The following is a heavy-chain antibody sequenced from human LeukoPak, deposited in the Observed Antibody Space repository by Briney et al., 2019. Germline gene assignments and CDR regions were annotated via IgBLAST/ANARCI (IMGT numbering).Heavy chain of an antibody. CDR1: GGSFSGNY. J-gene: IGHJ4*02. CDR2: INHSGST. V-gene: IGHV4-34*01. Sequence: SETLSLTCAVYGGSFSGNYRSWIRQPPGKGLEWIGEINHSGSTNYNPSLKSRVTISVDTSKNQFSLKLSSVTAADTAVYYCARFSVPPMWVCKIEYYFVYWGQGTLVTVSS. CDR3: ARFSVPPMWVCKIEYYFVY. D-gene: IGHD5/OR15-5a*01.